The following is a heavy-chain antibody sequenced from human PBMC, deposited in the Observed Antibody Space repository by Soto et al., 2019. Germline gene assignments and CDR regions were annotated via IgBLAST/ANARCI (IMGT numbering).Heavy chain of an antibody. D-gene: IGHD2-15*01. CDR1: GFTVSSNY. V-gene: IGHV3-23*01. J-gene: IGHJ4*02. CDR3: AKDHGYCSGGSCYYFDY. Sequence: GGSLRLSCAASGFTVSSNYMSWVRQAPGKGLEWVSVISGSGGSTYYADSVKGRFTISRDNSKNTLYLQMNSLRAEDTAVYYCAKDHGYCSGGSCYYFDYWGQGTLVTVSS. CDR2: ISGSGGST.